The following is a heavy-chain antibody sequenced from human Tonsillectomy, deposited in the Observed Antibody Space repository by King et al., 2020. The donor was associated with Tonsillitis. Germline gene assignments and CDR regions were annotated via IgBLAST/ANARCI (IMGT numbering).Heavy chain of an antibody. CDR1: GFTFSSYA. D-gene: IGHD3-9*01. CDR3: ARHGIVLRYIDWLLDIDY. J-gene: IGHJ4*02. CDR2: ISGSGGST. V-gene: IGHV3-23*04. Sequence: VQLVESGGGLVQPGGSLRLSCAASGFTFSSYAMSWVRQAPGKGLEWVSAISGSGGSTYYADSVKGRFTISRDNSKNTLYLQMNSLRAEDTAVYYCARHGIVLRYIDWLLDIDYCGQGTLVTVSP.